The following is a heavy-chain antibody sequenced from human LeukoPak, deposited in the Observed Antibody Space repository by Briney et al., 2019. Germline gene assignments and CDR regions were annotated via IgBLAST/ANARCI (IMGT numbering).Heavy chain of an antibody. Sequence: SVKVSCKASGGTSSSYAISWVRQAPGQGLEWMGGIIPIFGTANYAQKFQGRVTITADESTSTAYMELSSLRSEDTAVYYCARSGAYCSSTSCYDYFDYWGQGTLVTVSS. CDR3: ARSGAYCSSTSCYDYFDY. CDR2: IIPIFGTA. D-gene: IGHD2-2*01. V-gene: IGHV1-69*13. CDR1: GGTSSSYA. J-gene: IGHJ4*02.